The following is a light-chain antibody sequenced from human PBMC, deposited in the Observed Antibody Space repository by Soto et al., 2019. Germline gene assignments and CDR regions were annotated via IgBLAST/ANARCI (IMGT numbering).Light chain of an antibody. CDR2: AVS. CDR3: QRYYASRYT. Sequence: EIVLTQSPGTLSLSPGERATLSCRASQSISSSYVAWYQKRPDQAPRLLIYAVSSRATGIPGRFSGSGSGTDFTLTISRLEPEDFAIYYCQRYYASRYTFGRGTRVE. CDR1: QSISSSY. J-gene: IGKJ4*02. V-gene: IGKV3-20*01.